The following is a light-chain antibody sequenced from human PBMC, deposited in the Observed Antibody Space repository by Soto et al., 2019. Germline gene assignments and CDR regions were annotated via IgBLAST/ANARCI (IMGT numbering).Light chain of an antibody. V-gene: IGKV3-20*01. Sequence: DIVLTQSPGTLSLSPGDRATLSCRASQSVSTSYLAWYQQKPGQAPRLLIYGASTRATGIPARFSGSGSGTDFTLTISRLEPEDFAVYYCQQYGSSPITFGQGTRLEIK. J-gene: IGKJ5*01. CDR3: QQYGSSPIT. CDR2: GAS. CDR1: QSVSTSY.